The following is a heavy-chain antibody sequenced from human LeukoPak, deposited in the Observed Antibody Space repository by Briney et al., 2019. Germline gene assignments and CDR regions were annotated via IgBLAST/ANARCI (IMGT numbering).Heavy chain of an antibody. Sequence: PGGPLRLSCTGSGFTFSNYEMNWVRQAPGKGLEWLSYISSVGSSINYADSVRGRFSISRDNAKNSLYLHMNGLRADDTAVYYCAMIAGLWAFDHWGQGVLVTVSS. D-gene: IGHD3-16*01. CDR1: GFTFSNYE. V-gene: IGHV3-48*03. CDR3: AMIAGLWAFDH. CDR2: ISSVGSSI. J-gene: IGHJ4*02.